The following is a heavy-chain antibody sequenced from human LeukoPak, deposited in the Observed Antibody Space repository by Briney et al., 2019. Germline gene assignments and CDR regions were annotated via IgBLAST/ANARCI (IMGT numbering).Heavy chain of an antibody. CDR2: INHSGST. J-gene: IGHJ4*02. V-gene: IGHV4-34*01. D-gene: IGHD1-26*01. Sequence: SETLSLTCAVYGGSFSGYYWSWIRQPPGKGLEWIGEINHSGSTNYNPSLKSRVTISVDTSKNQFSLKLSSVTAADTAVYYCAREGGTYSYQFEYWGQGTQVTVSS. CDR3: AREGGTYSYQFEY. CDR1: GGSFSGYY.